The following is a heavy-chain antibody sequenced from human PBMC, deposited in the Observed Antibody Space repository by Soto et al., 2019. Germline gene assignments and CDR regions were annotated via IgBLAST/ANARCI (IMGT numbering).Heavy chain of an antibody. CDR1: GFTFSSYG. CDR3: AIVATITDFDY. D-gene: IGHD5-12*01. V-gene: IGHV3-33*01. Sequence: GGSLRLSCAASGFTFSSYGMHWVRQAPGKGLKWVAVIWYDGSNKYYADSVKGRFTISRDNSKNTLYLQMNSLRAEDTAVYYCAIVATITDFDYWGQGTLVTVSS. CDR2: IWYDGSNK. J-gene: IGHJ4*02.